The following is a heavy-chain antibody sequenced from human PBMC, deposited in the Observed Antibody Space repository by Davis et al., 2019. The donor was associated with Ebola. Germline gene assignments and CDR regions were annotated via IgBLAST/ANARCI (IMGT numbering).Heavy chain of an antibody. CDR3: ARWNGGYDYGMDV. CDR1: GGSISSYY. J-gene: IGHJ6*02. CDR2: VHNTGFT. D-gene: IGHD1-1*01. V-gene: IGHV4-59*01. Sequence: MPSETLSLTCTVSGGSISSYYWNWIRETPRKGLEWIANVHNTGFTNYNPSLRSRVTISLDTSKNQFSLKLNSVTTADTAVYYCARWNGGYDYGMDVWGQGTTVIVSS.